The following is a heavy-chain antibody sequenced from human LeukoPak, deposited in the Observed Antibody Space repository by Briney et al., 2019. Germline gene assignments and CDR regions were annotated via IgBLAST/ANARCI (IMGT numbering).Heavy chain of an antibody. CDR2: IYYSGST. J-gene: IGHJ4*02. Sequence: ETLSLTCTVSGGSISSYYWSWIRQPPGKGLEWIGYIYYSGSTNYNPSLKGRVTISVDTAKNQFSLKLSSVTAADTAVYYCARLSYYYDSSGYYYYLDYWGQGTLVTVST. CDR3: ARLSYYYDSSGYYYYLDY. V-gene: IGHV4-59*08. CDR1: GGSISSYY. D-gene: IGHD3-22*01.